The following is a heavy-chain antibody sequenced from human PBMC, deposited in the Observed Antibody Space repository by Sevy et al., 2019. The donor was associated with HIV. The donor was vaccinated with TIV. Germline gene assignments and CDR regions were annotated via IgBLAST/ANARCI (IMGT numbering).Heavy chain of an antibody. Sequence: SETLSLTCTVSGGSITSLYWNWIRQPPGKGLEWIANIYYNDHINYNPSLKSRVTLSLSTSKNHFSLRLSSVTAADTAMYYCAGENAWGRGYSWGQGTLVTVSS. CDR1: GGSITSLY. D-gene: IGHD1-26*01. J-gene: IGHJ4*02. CDR2: IYYNDHI. V-gene: IGHV4-59*11. CDR3: AGENAWGRGYS.